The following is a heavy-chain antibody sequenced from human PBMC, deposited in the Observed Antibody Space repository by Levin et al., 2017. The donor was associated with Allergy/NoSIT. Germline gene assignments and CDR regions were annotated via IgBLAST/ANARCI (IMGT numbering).Heavy chain of an antibody. CDR3: ARATRSSLIYYFDY. D-gene: IGHD6-13*01. CDR1: GDSISRFY. J-gene: IGHJ4*02. Sequence: PSETLSPTCTVSGDSISRFYWSWIRQSPGRGLEWIGNGYYSGNTNYNPSLKSRFTILVDTSKNQFSLKLSSVTAAETDVYYCARATRSSLIYYFDYWGQGTLVTVSS. V-gene: IGHV4-59*01. CDR2: GYYSGNT.